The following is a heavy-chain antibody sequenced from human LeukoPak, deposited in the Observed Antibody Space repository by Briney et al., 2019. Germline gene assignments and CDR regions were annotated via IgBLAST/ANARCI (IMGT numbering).Heavy chain of an antibody. J-gene: IGHJ6*02. Sequence: KPSETLSLTCAVYGGSFSGYYCSWIRQPPGKGLEWIGEINHSGSTNYNPSLKSRVTISVDTSKNQFSLKLSSVTAADTAVYYCARRIAAAGTPAHSGMDVWGQGTTVTVSS. V-gene: IGHV4-34*01. D-gene: IGHD6-13*01. CDR2: INHSGST. CDR1: GGSFSGYY. CDR3: ARRIAAAGTPAHSGMDV.